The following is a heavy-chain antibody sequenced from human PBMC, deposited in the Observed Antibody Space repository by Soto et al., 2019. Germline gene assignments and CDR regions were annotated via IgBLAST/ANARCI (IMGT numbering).Heavy chain of an antibody. V-gene: IGHV4-59*01. Sequence: PSETLSLTCTVSGGSISSYYWSWIRQPPGKGLEWIGYIYYSGSTNYNPSLKSRVTISVDTSKNQFSLKLSSVTAADTAAYYCARDTAVADTDYYYYGMDVWGQGTTVTVSS. CDR1: GGSISSYY. CDR2: IYYSGST. J-gene: IGHJ6*02. CDR3: ARDTAVADTDYYYYGMDV. D-gene: IGHD6-19*01.